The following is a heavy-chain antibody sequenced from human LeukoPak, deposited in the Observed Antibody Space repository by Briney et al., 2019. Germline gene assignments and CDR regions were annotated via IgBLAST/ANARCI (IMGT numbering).Heavy chain of an antibody. CDR3: ARRPVGGWFYLDY. D-gene: IGHD6-19*01. V-gene: IGHV5-51*01. J-gene: IGHJ4*02. CDR2: IYPGDSET. CDR1: GYNFANYW. Sequence: GESLKISCKGSGYNFANYWIGWVRQVPGKVLEWTGNIYPGDSETKYSPSFQGQVTMSADKSSGTAYLQWTSLKASDSGMYFCARRPVGGWFYLDYWGQGTLVTVSS.